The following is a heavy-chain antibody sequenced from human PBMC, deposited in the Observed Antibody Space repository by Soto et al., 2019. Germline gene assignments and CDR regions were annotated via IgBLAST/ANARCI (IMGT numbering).Heavy chain of an antibody. CDR2: IYYRGNT. J-gene: IGHJ6*02. CDR3: ARHSKKTGDFDYYYGMDV. Sequence: SETLSLTCTVSRGSMISYYWSWILQAPGKGLEWIANIYYRGNTNYNPSLESRVTISVDTSKNQFSLKLNSMTAADTAVYYCARHSKKTGDFDYYYGMDVWGQGTTVTVS. CDR1: RGSMISYY. V-gene: IGHV4-59*08. D-gene: IGHD7-27*01.